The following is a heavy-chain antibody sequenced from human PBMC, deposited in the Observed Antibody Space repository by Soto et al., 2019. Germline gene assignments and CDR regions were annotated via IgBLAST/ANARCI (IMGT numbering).Heavy chain of an antibody. V-gene: IGHV1-69*12. CDR1: GGTFSSYA. Sequence: QVQLVQSGAEVKKPGSSVKVSCKASGGTFSSYAISWVRQAPGQGLEWMGGIIPIFGTANYAQKFQGRVTXXAXEXTSTAYMELSSLRSEDTAVYYCARDHPGGPIAVAGRWGQGTLVTVSS. CDR2: IIPIFGTA. D-gene: IGHD6-19*01. J-gene: IGHJ4*02. CDR3: ARDHPGGPIAVAGR.